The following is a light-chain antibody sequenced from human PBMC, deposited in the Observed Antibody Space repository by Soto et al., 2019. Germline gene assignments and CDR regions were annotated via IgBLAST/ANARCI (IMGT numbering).Light chain of an antibody. CDR3: QHET. J-gene: IGKJ2*01. Sequence: EIVLTQSPGTLSLSPGERATLSCRASQSVSSSYLAWYQQKPGQAPRLLMYGASSRATGIPDRFSGSGSGRDFTLTISRLEPEDFAVYYCQHETFGQGTKLEIK. CDR2: GAS. CDR1: QSVSSSY. V-gene: IGKV3-20*01.